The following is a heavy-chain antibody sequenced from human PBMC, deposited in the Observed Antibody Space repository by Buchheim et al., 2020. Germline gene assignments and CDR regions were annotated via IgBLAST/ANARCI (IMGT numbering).Heavy chain of an antibody. J-gene: IGHJ4*02. CDR3: ARHLLRRGGYSLYYLDD. CDR2: ISYRGTT. CDR1: GASISSSGYY. V-gene: IGHV4-39*01. Sequence: QLQLQESGPGLVKPSETLSLTCTVSGASISSSGYYWGWIRQPPGRGLEWVGTISYRGTTYYDPSLKSRVTMSSDTSNTHFSLRLSSVTAADTAVYYCARHLLRRGGYSLYYLDDWGQGTL. D-gene: IGHD3-10*01.